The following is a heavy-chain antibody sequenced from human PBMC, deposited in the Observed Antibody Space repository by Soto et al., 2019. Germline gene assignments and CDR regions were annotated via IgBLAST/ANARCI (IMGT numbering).Heavy chain of an antibody. V-gene: IGHV1-69*13. D-gene: IGHD5-18*01. CDR3: ARAAEDTAMEDYYYYGMDV. Sequence: ASVKVSCKASGGTFSSYAISWVRQAPGQGLEWMGGIIPIFGTANYAQKFQGRVTITADESTSTAYMELSSLRSEDTAVYYCARAAEDTAMEDYYYYGMDVWGQGTTVTVSS. CDR1: GGTFSSYA. J-gene: IGHJ6*02. CDR2: IIPIFGTA.